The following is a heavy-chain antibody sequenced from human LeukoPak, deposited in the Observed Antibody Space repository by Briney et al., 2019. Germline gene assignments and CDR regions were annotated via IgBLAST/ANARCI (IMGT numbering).Heavy chain of an antibody. D-gene: IGHD3-9*01. Sequence: SETLSLTCAVSGDSISSSSYYWGWIRQSPGKGLEWVGSVYYSGITYYNPSLKSRVTISVDTSKRQFSLKLSSVTAADTAVYYCARADFQTYLPLLRYFDLPSTYFHYWGQGTLVTVSS. CDR1: GDSISSSSYY. J-gene: IGHJ4*02. V-gene: IGHV4-39*07. CDR2: VYYSGIT. CDR3: ARADFQTYLPLLRYFDLPSTYFHY.